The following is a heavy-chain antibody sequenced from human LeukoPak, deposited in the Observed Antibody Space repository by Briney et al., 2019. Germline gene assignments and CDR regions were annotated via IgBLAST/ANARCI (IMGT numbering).Heavy chain of an antibody. CDR2: INHSGST. Sequence: PSETLSLTCAVYGGPFSGYYWSWIRQPPGKGLEWIGEINHSGSTNYNPSLKSRVTISVDTSKNQFSLKLSSVTAADTAVYYCARRDYYDSSGYWAKRGAFDIWGQGTMVTVSS. J-gene: IGHJ3*02. D-gene: IGHD3-22*01. CDR3: ARRDYYDSSGYWAKRGAFDI. V-gene: IGHV4-34*01. CDR1: GGPFSGYY.